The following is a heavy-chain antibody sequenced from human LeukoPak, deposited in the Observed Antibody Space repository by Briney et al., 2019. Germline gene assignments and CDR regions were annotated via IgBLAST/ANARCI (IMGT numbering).Heavy chain of an antibody. V-gene: IGHV3-23*01. CDR3: AKGIAVAGTGLFDY. CDR1: GFTFSSYA. Sequence: PGGSLRLSCAASGFTFSSYAMSWVRQAPGKGLEWVSAISGSGGSRYYADSVKGRFTISRDNSKNTLYLQMNSLRAEDTAVYYCAKGIAVAGTGLFDYWGQGTLVTVSS. CDR2: ISGSGGSR. J-gene: IGHJ4*02. D-gene: IGHD6-19*01.